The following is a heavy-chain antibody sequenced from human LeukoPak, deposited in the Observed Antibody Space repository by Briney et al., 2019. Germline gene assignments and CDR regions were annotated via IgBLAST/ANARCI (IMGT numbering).Heavy chain of an antibody. CDR2: IYYSGST. J-gene: IGHJ4*02. V-gene: IGHV4-59*01. CDR1: GGSISSYY. Sequence: SETLSLTCTVSGGSISSYYWSWIRQPPGKGLEWIGYIYYSGSTNYNPSLKSRVTISVDTSKNQFSLKLSSVTAADTAVYYCARGFGPITMIVDYWGQGTLVTVSS. CDR3: ARGFGPITMIVDY. D-gene: IGHD3-22*01.